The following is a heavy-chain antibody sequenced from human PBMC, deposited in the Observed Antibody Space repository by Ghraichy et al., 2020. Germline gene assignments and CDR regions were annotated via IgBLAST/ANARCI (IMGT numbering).Heavy chain of an antibody. Sequence: GGSLRLSCAASGFTFSSYAMHWVRQAPGKGLEWVAVISYDGSNKYYADSVKGRFTISRDNSKNTLYLQMNSLRAEDTAVYYCAREVGITYYGMDVWGQGTTVTVSS. CDR1: GFTFSSYA. J-gene: IGHJ6*02. CDR3: AREVGITYYGMDV. CDR2: ISYDGSNK. V-gene: IGHV3-30-3*01. D-gene: IGHD3-10*01.